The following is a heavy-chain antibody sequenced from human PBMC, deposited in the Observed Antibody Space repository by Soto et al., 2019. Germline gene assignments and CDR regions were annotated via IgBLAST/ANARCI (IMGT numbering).Heavy chain of an antibody. D-gene: IGHD4-17*01. Sequence: EVQLVESGGGLVKPGGSLRLSCAASGFTFSSYSMNWVRQAPGKGLEWVSSISSSSSYIYYADSVKGRFTISRDNAKNSLYLPMNSMRAADTAVYYCARGPGTVTVNWFDPWGQGTLVTGFS. CDR2: ISSSSSYI. CDR3: ARGPGTVTVNWFDP. V-gene: IGHV3-21*01. J-gene: IGHJ5*02. CDR1: GFTFSSYS.